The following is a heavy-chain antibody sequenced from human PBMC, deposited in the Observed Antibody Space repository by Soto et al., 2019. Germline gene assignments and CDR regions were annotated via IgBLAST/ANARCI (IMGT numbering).Heavy chain of an antibody. CDR2: IYPGDSDT. CDR1: GYSFTSYW. D-gene: IGHD6-13*01. J-gene: IGHJ6*02. Sequence: GESLKISCKGSGYSFTSYWIGWVRQMPGKGLEWMGIIYPGDSDTRYSPSFQGQVTISADKSISTAYLQWSSLKASDTAMYYCARHLGEAAGPLYGMDVWGQGTTVTVSS. V-gene: IGHV5-51*01. CDR3: ARHLGEAAGPLYGMDV.